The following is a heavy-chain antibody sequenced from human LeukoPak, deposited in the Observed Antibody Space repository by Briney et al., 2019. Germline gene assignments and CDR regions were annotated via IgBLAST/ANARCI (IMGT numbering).Heavy chain of an antibody. D-gene: IGHD4-23*01. V-gene: IGHV6-1*01. Sequence: SQTLSLTSAISGDSVSSNSAAWNWIRQSPSRGLEWLGRTYYRSKWYNGYAVSVKSRITINPDTSKNQFSLQLNSVTPEDTAVYYCARAPADYGGNSLFDYWGQGTLVTVSS. CDR3: ARAPADYGGNSLFDY. CDR2: TYYRSKWYN. J-gene: IGHJ4*02. CDR1: GDSVSSNSAA.